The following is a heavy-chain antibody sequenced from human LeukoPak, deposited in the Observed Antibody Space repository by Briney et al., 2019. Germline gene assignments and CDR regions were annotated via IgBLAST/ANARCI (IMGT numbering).Heavy chain of an antibody. V-gene: IGHV4-59*01. Sequence: SETLSLTCAVYGGSFSGYYWSWIRQPPGKGLEWIGYIYYSGSTNYNPSLKSRVTISVDTSKNQFSLKLSSVTAADTAVYYCARDKLELPDAFDIWGQGTMVTVSS. J-gene: IGHJ3*02. CDR1: GGSFSGYY. CDR3: ARDKLELPDAFDI. D-gene: IGHD1-26*01. CDR2: IYYSGST.